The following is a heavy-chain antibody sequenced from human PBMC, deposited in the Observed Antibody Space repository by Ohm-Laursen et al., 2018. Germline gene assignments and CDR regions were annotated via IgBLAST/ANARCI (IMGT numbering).Heavy chain of an antibody. Sequence: GSLRLSCAASGFTSSDYYMSWIRQAPGKGLEWVSYISSSGSTRYYADSVKGRFTISRDNAKNSLYLEMNSLRAEDTAVYYCARGGRLTGDRSKGDGFDIWGQGTMVTVSS. J-gene: IGHJ3*02. D-gene: IGHD7-27*01. CDR1: GFTSSDYY. V-gene: IGHV3-11*01. CDR2: ISSSGSTR. CDR3: ARGGRLTGDRSKGDGFDI.